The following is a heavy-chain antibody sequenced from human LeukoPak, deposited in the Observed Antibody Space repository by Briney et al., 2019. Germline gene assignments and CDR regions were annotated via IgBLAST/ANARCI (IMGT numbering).Heavy chain of an antibody. J-gene: IGHJ4*02. CDR2: IIPIFGTA. CDR3: ARSKDLRLDDIYY. D-gene: IGHD3-9*01. V-gene: IGHV1-69*13. Sequence: ASVKVSCKASGGTFSSYAFSWVRQAPGQGLEWMGGIIPIFGTANYAQKFQGRVTITADESTSTAYTELSSLRSEDTAVYYCARSKDLRLDDIYYWGQGTLVTVSS. CDR1: GGTFSSYA.